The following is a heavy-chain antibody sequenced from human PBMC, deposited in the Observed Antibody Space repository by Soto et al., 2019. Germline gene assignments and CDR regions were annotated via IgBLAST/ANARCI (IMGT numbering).Heavy chain of an antibody. V-gene: IGHV3-33*01. Sequence: VQLVESGGGVVQPGRSLRLSCAASGFTFSSYGMHWVRQAPGKGLEWVAVIWYDGSNKYYADSVKGRFTISRDNSKNTLYLQMNSLRAEDTAVYYCAREGYCSGGSCHDYWGQGTLVTVSS. CDR3: AREGYCSGGSCHDY. CDR1: GFTFSSYG. D-gene: IGHD2-15*01. J-gene: IGHJ4*02. CDR2: IWYDGSNK.